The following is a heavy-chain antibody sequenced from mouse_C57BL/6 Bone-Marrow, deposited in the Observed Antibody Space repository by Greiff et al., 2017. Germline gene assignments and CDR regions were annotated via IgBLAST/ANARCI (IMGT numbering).Heavy chain of an antibody. CDR3: ATGWQDY. CDR1: GYTFTDYY. D-gene: IGHD2-3*01. V-gene: IGHV1-26*01. J-gene: IGHJ2*01. Sequence: EVQLQQSGPELVKPGASVKISCKASGYTFTDYYMNWVKQSHGQSLEWIGDINPNNGGTSYNQKFKGKATLTVDKSSSTAYMELRSLTSEDSAVYYCATGWQDYWGQGTTLTVSS. CDR2: INPNNGGT.